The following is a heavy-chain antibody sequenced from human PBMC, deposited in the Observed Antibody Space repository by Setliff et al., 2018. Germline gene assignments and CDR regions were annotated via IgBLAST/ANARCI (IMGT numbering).Heavy chain of an antibody. D-gene: IGHD3-22*01. CDR2: ITWDGYS. Sequence: GGSLRLSCAASGFTLQEYTMHWVRQAPGKGLEWVSLITWDGYSYYAESMNGRFTISRDNSENSLFLQMDGLTTEDTALYHCVKDKSGARRFSGFVFDIWGQGTQVTV. CDR3: VKDKSGARRFSGFVFDI. J-gene: IGHJ4*02. V-gene: IGHV3-43*01. CDR1: GFTLQEYT.